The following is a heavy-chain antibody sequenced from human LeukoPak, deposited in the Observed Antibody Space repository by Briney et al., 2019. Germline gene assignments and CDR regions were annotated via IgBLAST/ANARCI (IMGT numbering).Heavy chain of an antibody. D-gene: IGHD3-10*01. J-gene: IGHJ1*01. CDR3: ASRPLLWWTEYFQH. V-gene: IGHV4-34*01. CDR2: INHSGST. Sequence: SETLSLTCAVYGGSFSGYYWSWIRQPPGKGLEWIGEINHSGSTNYNPSLKSRVTISVDTSKNQFSLRLSSVTAADTAVYYCASRPLLWWTEYFQHWGQGTLVTVSS. CDR1: GGSFSGYY.